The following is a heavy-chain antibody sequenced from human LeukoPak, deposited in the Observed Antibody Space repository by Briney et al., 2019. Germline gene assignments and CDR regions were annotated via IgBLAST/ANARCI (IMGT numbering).Heavy chain of an antibody. J-gene: IGHJ4*02. V-gene: IGHV3-30*04. Sequence: GRSLTLSCVVSGFNFDNFAMHWVRQPLGKGLEWVAVISHDGRTKYYADSMKGRITISRDNSKNTLYLQMNNLRSEDTAVYFCARPSPPGDGYNPPDHWGQGTLVTVSS. CDR3: ARPSPPGDGYNPPDH. CDR1: GFNFDNFA. CDR2: ISHDGRTK. D-gene: IGHD5-24*01.